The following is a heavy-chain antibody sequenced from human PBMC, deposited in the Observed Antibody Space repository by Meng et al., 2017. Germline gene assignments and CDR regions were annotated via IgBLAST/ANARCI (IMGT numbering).Heavy chain of an antibody. D-gene: IGHD2-15*01. V-gene: IGHV1-2*02. Sequence: ASVTVSCKASGYTFTGYYMHWVRHAPGQGLEWMGWINPNSGGTNYAQKFQGRVTMTRDTSISTAYMELGRLSSDDTAVYYCARVVPEYCSGGSCFGWPLGAFDIWGQGTMVTVSS. CDR2: INPNSGGT. CDR1: GYTFTGYY. CDR3: ARVVPEYCSGGSCFGWPLGAFDI. J-gene: IGHJ3*02.